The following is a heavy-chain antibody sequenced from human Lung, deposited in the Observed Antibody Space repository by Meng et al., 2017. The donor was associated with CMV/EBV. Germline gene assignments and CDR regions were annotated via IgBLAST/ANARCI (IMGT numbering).Heavy chain of an antibody. V-gene: IGHV1-18*01. CDR1: GYTFTSYG. CDR3: ARIGATSSYYYGMDV. D-gene: IGHD1-26*01. J-gene: IGHJ6*02. Sequence: ASXXVSXKASGYTFTSYGISWVRQAPGQGLEWMGWISAYNGNTNYAQKLQGRVTMTTDTSTSTAYMELRSLRSDDTAVYYCARIGATSSYYYGMDVWGQGXTVTGSS. CDR2: ISAYNGNT.